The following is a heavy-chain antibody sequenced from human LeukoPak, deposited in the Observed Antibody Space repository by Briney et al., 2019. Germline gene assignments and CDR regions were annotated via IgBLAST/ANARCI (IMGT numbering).Heavy chain of an antibody. D-gene: IGHD1-26*01. J-gene: IGHJ4*02. CDR3: ARGQDRSYYLGPFDY. CDR1: GGSFSGYY. Sequence: KSSETLSLTCAVYGGSFSGYYWSWIRQPPGKGLEWIGEINHSGSTNYNPSLKSRVTISVDTSKNQFSLKLSSVTAADTAVYYCARGQDRSYYLGPFDYWGQGTLVTVSS. V-gene: IGHV4-34*01. CDR2: INHSGST.